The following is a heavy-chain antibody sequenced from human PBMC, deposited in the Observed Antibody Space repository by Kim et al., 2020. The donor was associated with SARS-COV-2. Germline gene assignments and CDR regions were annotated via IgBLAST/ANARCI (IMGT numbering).Heavy chain of an antibody. CDR3: ARVGYDYVWGRYRDYYYYYGMDV. D-gene: IGHD3-16*02. CDR2: ISSSSSYT. CDR1: GFTFSDYY. Sequence: GGSLRLSCAASGFTFSDYYMSWIRQAPGKGLEWVSYISSSSSYTNYADSVKGLFTISRDNAKNSLYLQMNSLRAEDTAVYYCARVGYDYVWGRYRDYYYYYGMDVWGQGTTVTVSS. J-gene: IGHJ6*02. V-gene: IGHV3-11*05.